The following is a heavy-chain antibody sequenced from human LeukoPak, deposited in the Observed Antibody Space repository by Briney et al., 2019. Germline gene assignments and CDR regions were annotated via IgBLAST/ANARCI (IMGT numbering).Heavy chain of an antibody. D-gene: IGHD3-22*01. CDR3: ASPGQDYYDSSGYLDAFDI. CDR2: IYYSGST. V-gene: IGHV4-39*01. Sequence: PSETLSLTCTVSGSSISNTYYWGWIRQPPGKGLEWIGSIYYSGSTYYNPSLKSRVTISVDTSKNQFSLKLSSVTAADTAVYYCASPGQDYYDSSGYLDAFDIWGQGTMVTVSS. CDR1: GSSISNTYY. J-gene: IGHJ3*02.